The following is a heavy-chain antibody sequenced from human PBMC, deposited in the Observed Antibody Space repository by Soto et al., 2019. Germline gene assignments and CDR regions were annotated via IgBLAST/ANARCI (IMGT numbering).Heavy chain of an antibody. CDR2: INPNSGGT. D-gene: IGHD6-13*01. Sequence: ASVKVSGKASGYTFTGYYMHWVRQAPGQGLEWMGWINPNSGGTNYAQKFQGWVTMTRDTSISTAYMELSRLRSDDTAVYYCARDLAAAVPYYFDYWGQGTLVTVSS. CDR1: GYTFTGYY. V-gene: IGHV1-2*04. CDR3: ARDLAAAVPYYFDY. J-gene: IGHJ4*02.